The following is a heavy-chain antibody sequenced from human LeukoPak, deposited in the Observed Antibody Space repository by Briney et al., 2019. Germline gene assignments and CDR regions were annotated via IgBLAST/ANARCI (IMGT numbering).Heavy chain of an antibody. CDR3: ARDKFVEGSMDV. J-gene: IGHJ6*03. V-gene: IGHV4-59*11. Sequence: SETLSLTCTVSGGSINSHYWGWVRQSPGKGLEWLGFSYYGGGINYNPSLDGRVTISIDTSKTQFSLKLTSVTAADTAVYYCARDKFVEGSMDVWGKGITVTVSS. CDR2: SYYGGGI. D-gene: IGHD2-15*01. CDR1: GGSINSHY.